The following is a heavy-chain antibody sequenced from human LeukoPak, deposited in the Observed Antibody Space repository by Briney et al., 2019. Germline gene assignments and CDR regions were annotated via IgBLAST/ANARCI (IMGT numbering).Heavy chain of an antibody. V-gene: IGHV3-21*03. J-gene: IGHJ3*02. CDR2: ISSSSSYI. Sequence: GGSLRLSCAASGFTFSSYSMNWVRQAPGKGLEWVSSISSSSSYIYYADSVKGRFTISRDNAKNSLYLQMNSLRAEDTTVYYCARDSTPYYDILTGYYPGTFDIWGQGTMVTVSS. D-gene: IGHD3-9*01. CDR3: ARDSTPYYDILTGYYPGTFDI. CDR1: GFTFSSYS.